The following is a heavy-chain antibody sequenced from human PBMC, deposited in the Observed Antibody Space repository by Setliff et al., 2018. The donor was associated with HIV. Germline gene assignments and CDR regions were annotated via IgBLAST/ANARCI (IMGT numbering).Heavy chain of an antibody. CDR2: ISVYNDDT. D-gene: IGHD6-19*01. CDR3: ARGAIVAGKGLPPDS. J-gene: IGHJ4*02. Sequence: GASVKVSCKASGHTLTSYGISWVRQAPGQGLEWMGWISVYNDDTSYAQKFQGRVTMTTDTSTGTAYMELSSLTSEDTAVYYCARGAIVAGKGLPPDSWGQGTLVTVSS. V-gene: IGHV1-18*01. CDR1: GHTLTSYG.